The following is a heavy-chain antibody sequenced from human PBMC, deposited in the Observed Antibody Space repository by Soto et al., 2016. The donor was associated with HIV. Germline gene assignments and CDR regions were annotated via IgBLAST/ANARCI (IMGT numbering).Heavy chain of an antibody. D-gene: IGHD5-12*01. CDR2: ISGSGDST. CDR3: AKVWWLRLGAFDI. J-gene: IGHJ3*02. CDR1: GFTFNNYA. V-gene: IGHV3-23*01. Sequence: EVQLLESGGGLVQPGGSLRLSCTASGFTFNNYAMSWVRQAPGKGLEWVSTISGSGDSTYYADSVKGRFTISGDNSKNTLYVQMNSLRAEDTAVYYCAKVWWLRLGAFDIWGQGTMVTVS.